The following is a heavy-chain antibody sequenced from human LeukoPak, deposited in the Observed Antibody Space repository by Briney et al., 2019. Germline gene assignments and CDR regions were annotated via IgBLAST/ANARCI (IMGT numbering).Heavy chain of an antibody. CDR1: GYSFTNHW. CDR3: ARHSSRWFAGGGFDI. V-gene: IGHV5-51*01. Sequence: GESLKISCKGSGYSFTNHWIGWVRQMPGKGLEWMGIIFPTDSNTRYSPSFRGQVTISADKSISTAYLQWSSLKAWDTAIYYCARHSSRWFAGGGFDIWGQGTMVSVSS. J-gene: IGHJ3*02. CDR2: IFPTDSNT. D-gene: IGHD6-13*01.